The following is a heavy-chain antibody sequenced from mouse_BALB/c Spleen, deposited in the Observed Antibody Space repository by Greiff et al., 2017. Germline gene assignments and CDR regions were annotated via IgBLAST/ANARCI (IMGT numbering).Heavy chain of an antibody. D-gene: IGHD2-4*01. CDR2: INPYNGDT. Sequence: EVKLVESGPELVKPGASVKISCKASGYSFTGYFMNWVKQSHGKSLEWIGRINPYNGDTFYNQKFKGKATLTVDKSSSTAHMELLSLTSEDSAVYYCGQSTMISAWFAYWGQGTLVTVSA. V-gene: IGHV1-37*01. J-gene: IGHJ3*01. CDR3: GQSTMISAWFAY. CDR1: GYSFTGYF.